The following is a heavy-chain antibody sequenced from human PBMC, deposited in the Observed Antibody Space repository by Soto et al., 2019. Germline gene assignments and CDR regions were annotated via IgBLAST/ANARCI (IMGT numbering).Heavy chain of an antibody. Sequence: PVRSQRLSFAASGFTFSSYAMILVRQAPGKGLEWVSAASSSGAGLYYADSVKGRFTIFRDNSKNTLYLLMNSPRVEDTAIYYCAKKAKGETGPVFDYWGQGTLVTVS. CDR2: ASSSGAGL. CDR1: GFTFSSYA. V-gene: IGHV3-23*01. J-gene: IGHJ4*02. D-gene: IGHD1-1*01. CDR3: AKKAKGETGPVFDY.